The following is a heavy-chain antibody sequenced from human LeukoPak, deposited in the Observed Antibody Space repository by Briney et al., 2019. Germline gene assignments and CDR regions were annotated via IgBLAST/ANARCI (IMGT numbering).Heavy chain of an antibody. J-gene: IGHJ4*02. V-gene: IGHV4-34*01. CDR2: INHSGST. D-gene: IGHD5-18*01. CDR3: GRPGYGYVFDY. CDR1: GGSFSGYY. Sequence: PSETLSLTCAVYGGSFSGYYWSWIRQPPGKGLEWIGEINHSGSTNYNPSLKSRVTISVDTSKNQFSLKLSSVTAADTAVYYCGRPGYGYVFDYWGQGTLVTVSS.